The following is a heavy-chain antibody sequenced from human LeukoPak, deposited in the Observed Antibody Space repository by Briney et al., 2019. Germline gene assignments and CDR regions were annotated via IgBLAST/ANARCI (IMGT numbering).Heavy chain of an antibody. CDR1: GFTFSNYW. CDR3: ANGQNSIAARPFDY. D-gene: IGHD6-6*01. Sequence: GGSLRLSCAASGFTFSNYWMHWVRQALGKGLVWVSRINNDESGTSYADSVKGRFTISRDNSKNTLYLQMNSLRAEDTAVYYCANGQNSIAARPFDYWGQGTLVTVSS. J-gene: IGHJ4*02. CDR2: INNDESGT. V-gene: IGHV3-74*01.